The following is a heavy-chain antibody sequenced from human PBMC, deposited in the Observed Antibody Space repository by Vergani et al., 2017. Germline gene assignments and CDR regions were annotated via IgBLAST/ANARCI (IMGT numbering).Heavy chain of an antibody. CDR1: GYTFTSYA. V-gene: IGHV1-3*01. Sequence: QVQLVQSGAEVKKPGASVKVSCKASGYTFTSYAMHWVRQAPGQRLEWMGWINAGNGNTKYSQKFQGRVTITRDPSASTAYMELSSLRSEDPAVYYCARDSPRGTPRRGMDVWGQGTTVTVSS. CDR2: INAGNGNT. J-gene: IGHJ6*02. D-gene: IGHD3-16*01. CDR3: ARDSPRGTPRRGMDV.